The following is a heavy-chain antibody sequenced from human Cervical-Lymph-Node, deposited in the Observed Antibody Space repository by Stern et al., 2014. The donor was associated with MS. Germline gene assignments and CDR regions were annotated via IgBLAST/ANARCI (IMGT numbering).Heavy chain of an antibody. J-gene: IGHJ4*02. CDR1: GFSLSTSGVG. CDR3: ALHSGWSRPFDY. CDR2: IYWDDDK. D-gene: IGHD6-19*01. Sequence: QVTLRESGPTLVKPTQTLTLTCTFSGFSLSTSGVGVGWIRQPPGKPLECLALIYWDDDKRYSPSLKSRLTITKDTSKNQVVLTMTNMDPVDTATYYCALHSGWSRPFDYWGQGTLVTVSS. V-gene: IGHV2-5*02.